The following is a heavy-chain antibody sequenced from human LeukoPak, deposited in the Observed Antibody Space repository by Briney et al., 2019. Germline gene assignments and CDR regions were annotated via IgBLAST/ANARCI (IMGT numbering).Heavy chain of an antibody. D-gene: IGHD6-13*01. CDR3: AKNRQQLDY. CDR2: ISGSGGNT. Sequence: GGSLRLTCAASGFTSSNYAMSWVRQAPGKGLEWVSTISGSGGNTYYADSVKGRFTISRDSSKNTLYLQMNSLRAEDTAVYYCAKNRQQLDYWGQGTLVTVSS. CDR1: GFTSSNYA. J-gene: IGHJ4*02. V-gene: IGHV3-23*01.